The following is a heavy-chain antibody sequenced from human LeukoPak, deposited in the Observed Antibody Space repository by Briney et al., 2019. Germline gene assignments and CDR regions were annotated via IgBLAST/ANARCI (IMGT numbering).Heavy chain of an antibody. CDR3: AQIGSSSSRFGDAFDI. CDR1: GGSISSSSYY. Sequence: PSETLSLTCTVSGGSISSSSYYWGWIRQPPGKGLEWIGSIYYSGSTYYNPSLKSRVTISEDTSKNQFSLKLSSVTAADTAVYYCAQIGSSSSRFGDAFDIWGQGTMVTVSS. D-gene: IGHD6-6*01. CDR2: IYYSGST. J-gene: IGHJ3*02. V-gene: IGHV4-39*01.